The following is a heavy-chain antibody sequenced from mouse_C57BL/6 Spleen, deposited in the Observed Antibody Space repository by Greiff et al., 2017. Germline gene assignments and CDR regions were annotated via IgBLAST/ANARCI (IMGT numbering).Heavy chain of an antibody. Sequence: EVKLVESGGDLVKPGGSLKLSCAASGFTFSSYGMSWVRQTPDKRLEWVATISSGGSYTYYPDSVKGRVTISRDNAKNTLYLQMSSLKSEDTAMYYCARHGNYGSSSYYAMDYWGQGTSVTVSS. CDR3: ARHGNYGSSSYYAMDY. D-gene: IGHD1-1*01. V-gene: IGHV5-6*01. J-gene: IGHJ4*01. CDR1: GFTFSSYG. CDR2: ISSGGSYT.